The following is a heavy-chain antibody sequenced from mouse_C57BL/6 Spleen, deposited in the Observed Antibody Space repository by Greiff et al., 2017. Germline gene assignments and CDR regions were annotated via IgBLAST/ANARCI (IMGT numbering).Heavy chain of an antibody. J-gene: IGHJ1*03. D-gene: IGHD1-1*01. CDR3: ARSTTTVVATDV. CDR2: INPSNGGT. Sequence: QVQLQQPGTELVKPGASVKLSCKASGYTFTSYWMNWVKQRPGQGLEWIGNINPSNGGTNYNEKFKSKATLTVDKSSSTAYMQLSSLTSEDSAVYYCARSTTTVVATDVWGTRTTVTVSS. CDR1: GYTFTSYW. V-gene: IGHV1-53*01.